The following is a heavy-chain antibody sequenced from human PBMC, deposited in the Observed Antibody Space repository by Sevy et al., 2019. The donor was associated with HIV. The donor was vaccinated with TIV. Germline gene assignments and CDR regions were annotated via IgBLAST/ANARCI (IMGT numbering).Heavy chain of an antibody. V-gene: IGHV3-23*01. Sequence: GGSLRLSCVVSGYSFSSYAISWVRQAPGKGLEWVSAINGLGGSTYYADSVKGRFTISRDNPKNTLSLQMINLRVDETAIYYCARHSPRIAAAASAFYDNWGQGTLVTVSS. CDR1: GYSFSSYA. CDR2: INGLGGST. D-gene: IGHD6-13*01. J-gene: IGHJ4*02. CDR3: ARHSPRIAAAASAFYDN.